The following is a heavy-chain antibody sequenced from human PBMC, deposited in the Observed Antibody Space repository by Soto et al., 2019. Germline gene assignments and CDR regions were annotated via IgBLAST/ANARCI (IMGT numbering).Heavy chain of an antibody. CDR2: ISYDGSNK. V-gene: IGHV3-30-3*01. CDR3: ARDKFYGMDV. CDR1: GFTFSSYA. J-gene: IGHJ6*02. Sequence: VGSLRLSCAASGFTFSSYAMHWVRQAPGKGLEWVAVISYDGSNKYYADSVKGRFTISRDNSKNTLYLQMNSLRAEDTAVYYCARDKFYGMDVWGQGTTVTVSS.